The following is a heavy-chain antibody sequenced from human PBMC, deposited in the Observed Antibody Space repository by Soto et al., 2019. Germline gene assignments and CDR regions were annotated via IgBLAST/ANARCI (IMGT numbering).Heavy chain of an antibody. CDR2: ISWNSGNI. D-gene: IGHD5-12*01. Sequence: DVQLVESGGGLVQPGRSLRLSCAASGFTFEDYAMHWVRQVPGKGLEWVSGISWNSGNIGYADSLKGRFTISRDNAKKSLYLQMNSLRAEDTALYYCSKGLGIVATIDSWGQGTLVTVSS. CDR3: SKGLGIVATIDS. J-gene: IGHJ4*02. CDR1: GFTFEDYA. V-gene: IGHV3-9*01.